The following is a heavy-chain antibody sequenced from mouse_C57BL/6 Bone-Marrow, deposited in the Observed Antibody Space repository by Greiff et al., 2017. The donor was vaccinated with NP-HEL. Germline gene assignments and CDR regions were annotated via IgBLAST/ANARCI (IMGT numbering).Heavy chain of an antibody. CDR2: IDPSDSYT. CDR3: ARRGYYYYGSSYRYYYAMDY. J-gene: IGHJ4*01. CDR1: GYTFTSYW. V-gene: IGHV1-69*01. Sequence: QVQLQQPGAELVMPGASVKLSCKASGYTFTSYWMHRVKQRPGQGLEWIGEIDPSDSYTNYNQKFKGKSTLTVDKSSSTAYMQLSSLTSEDSAVYYCARRGYYYYGSSYRYYYAMDYWGQGTSVTVSS. D-gene: IGHD1-1*01.